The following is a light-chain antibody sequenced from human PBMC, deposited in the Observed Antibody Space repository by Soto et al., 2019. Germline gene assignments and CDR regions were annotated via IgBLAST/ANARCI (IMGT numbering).Light chain of an antibody. CDR1: SGHSSYA. CDR3: QTWGNGIVV. CDR2: VNSDGSH. Sequence: QLVLTQSPSASASLGASVKLTCTLSSGHSSYAIAWHQQQPEKGPRYLMNVNSDGSHSKGDGIPDRFSGSSSGAERYLTISSLQSEDEADSYCQTWGNGIVVFGGGTKLTVL. J-gene: IGLJ2*01. V-gene: IGLV4-69*01.